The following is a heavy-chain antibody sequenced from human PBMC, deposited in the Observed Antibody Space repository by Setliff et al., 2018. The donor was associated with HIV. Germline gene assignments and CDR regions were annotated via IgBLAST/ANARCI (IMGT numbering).Heavy chain of an antibody. D-gene: IGHD3-3*02. CDR3: AKDAFSGGDL. V-gene: IGHV3-7*01. CDR1: IFDFDNLY. CDR2: IKGDESER. J-gene: IGHJ5*02. Sequence: GGSLRLSCSASIFDFDNLYMAWIRQAPGKGLEWVANIKGDESERYYVDSVKGRFTISRDNAKSSLYLQMNGLRAEDTAVYYCAKDAFSGGDLWGQGTLVTVSS.